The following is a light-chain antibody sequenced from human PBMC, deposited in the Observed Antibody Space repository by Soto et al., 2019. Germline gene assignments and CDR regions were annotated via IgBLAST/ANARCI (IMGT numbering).Light chain of an antibody. V-gene: IGKV1-5*01. CDR3: QQYKSYRT. Sequence: DIQMTQSPSTLSASLGDRVTITCRASQSISSWLAWYQQKPGKAPKLLIYDASSSESGVPSRFSGSGSGTEFTLTISGLQPDDFATYYCQQYKSYRTFGQGTRLETK. CDR2: DAS. CDR1: QSISSW. J-gene: IGKJ5*01.